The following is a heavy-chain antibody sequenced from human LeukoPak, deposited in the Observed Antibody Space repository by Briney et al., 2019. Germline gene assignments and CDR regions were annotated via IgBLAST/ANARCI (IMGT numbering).Heavy chain of an antibody. D-gene: IGHD4-17*01. V-gene: IGHV4-31*03. CDR1: GGSISSGGYY. Sequence: SETLSLTCTVSGGSISSGGYYWSWIRQHPGKGLEWIGYIYYSGSTYYNPSLKSRVTISVGTSKNQFSLKLSSVTAADTAVYYCARDGDYGTFDIWGQGTMVTVSS. CDR3: ARDGDYGTFDI. CDR2: IYYSGST. J-gene: IGHJ3*02.